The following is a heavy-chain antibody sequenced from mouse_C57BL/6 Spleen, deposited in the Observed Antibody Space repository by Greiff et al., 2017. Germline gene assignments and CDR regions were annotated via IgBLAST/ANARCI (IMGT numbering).Heavy chain of an antibody. D-gene: IGHD6-1*01. J-gene: IGHJ2*01. CDR2: IDPSDSET. V-gene: IGHV1-52*01. Sequence: QVQLQQPGAELVRPGSSVKLSCKASGYTFTSYWMHWVKQRPIQGLEWIGNIDPSDSETHYNQKFKGKATLTVDKSSSTAYMQLSSLTSEDSAVYYCARSAAQVNYFDYWGQGTTLTVSS. CDR3: ARSAAQVNYFDY. CDR1: GYTFTSYW.